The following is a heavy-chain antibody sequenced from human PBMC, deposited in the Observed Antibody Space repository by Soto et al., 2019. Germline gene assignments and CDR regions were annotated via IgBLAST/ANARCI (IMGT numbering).Heavy chain of an antibody. V-gene: IGHV3-74*03. CDR2: MTGDGRTT. CDR3: TTAEVDY. Sequence: GGSLRLSCAASGFAFGDYWMHWVRQPPGKGPEWVSRMTGDGRTTQYADSVKGRFTASRDNAKSTLYLQMNSLRAEDTAVYYCTTAEVDYWGPGTLVTVSS. J-gene: IGHJ4*02. CDR1: GFAFGDYW.